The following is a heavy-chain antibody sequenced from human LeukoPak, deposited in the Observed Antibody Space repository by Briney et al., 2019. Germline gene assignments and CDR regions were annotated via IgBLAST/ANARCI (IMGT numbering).Heavy chain of an antibody. Sequence: SETLSLTCAVYGGSFSGYYWSWIRQPPGKGLEWIGYIYYSGSTNYNPSLKSRVTISVDTSKNQFSLKLSSVTAADTAVYYCARHRVAGKGRPNWFDPWGQGTLVTVSS. D-gene: IGHD6-19*01. CDR2: IYYSGST. J-gene: IGHJ5*02. CDR1: GGSFSGYY. V-gene: IGHV4-59*08. CDR3: ARHRVAGKGRPNWFDP.